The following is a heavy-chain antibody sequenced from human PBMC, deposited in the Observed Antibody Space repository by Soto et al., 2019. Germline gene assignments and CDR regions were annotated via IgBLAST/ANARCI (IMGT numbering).Heavy chain of an antibody. CDR2: ISAYNGNT. V-gene: IGHV1-18*04. CDR1: GYTFTSYG. D-gene: IGHD5-18*01. J-gene: IGHJ6*02. Sequence: GASVKVSCKASGYTFTSYGISWVRQAPGQGLEWMGWISAYNGNTNYAQKLQGRVTMTTNTSTSTAYMELRSLRSDDTAVYYCARVSTQLWCQYYYGMDVWGQGTTVTVSS. CDR3: ARVSTQLWCQYYYGMDV.